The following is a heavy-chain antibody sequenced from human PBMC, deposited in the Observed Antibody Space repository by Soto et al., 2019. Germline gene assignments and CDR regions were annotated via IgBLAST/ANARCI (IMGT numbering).Heavy chain of an antibody. J-gene: IGHJ4*02. CDR2: IYGNSKRI. CDR3: IKDSSAGGLNY. Sequence: EVQLVESGGGLVQPGTSLRLSCVASGSTFDDYAMHWIRQPPGKGPEWVSGIYGNSKRIDYADSVEGRFTTYRDNAKSSLYLQMNDPSAEDTALYYCIKDSSAGGLNYWGQGTLVNVSS. V-gene: IGHV3-9*01. CDR1: GSTFDDYA. D-gene: IGHD3-16*01.